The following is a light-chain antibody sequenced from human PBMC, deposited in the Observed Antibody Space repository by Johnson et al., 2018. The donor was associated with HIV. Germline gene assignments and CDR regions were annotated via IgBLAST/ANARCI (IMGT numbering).Light chain of an antibody. V-gene: IGLV1-51*01. J-gene: IGLJ1*01. Sequence: QSVLTQPPSVSAAPGQKVTISCSGSSSNIGNNYVSWYQQVPGTAPTLLIYDTDKRPSGIPDRFSGSKSGTSATLGITGLQTGDEADYYCGTWASSLSAGGYVFGTGTKVTVL. CDR2: DTD. CDR1: SSNIGNNY. CDR3: GTWASSLSAGGYV.